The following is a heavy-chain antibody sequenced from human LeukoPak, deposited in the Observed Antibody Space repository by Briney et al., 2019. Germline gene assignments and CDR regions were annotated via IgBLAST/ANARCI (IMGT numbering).Heavy chain of an antibody. Sequence: PSETLSLTCIVSGGSISSSIYYWAWVRQPPGKGLEWIGYIYHSGSTNYNPSLKSRVTISVDRFKNHFSLKLKSVTAADTAVYYCARGFWSGYYNSNWFDPWGQGTLVTVSS. CDR1: GGSISSSIYY. CDR3: ARGFWSGYYNSNWFDP. V-gene: IGHV4-39*07. J-gene: IGHJ5*02. CDR2: IYHSGST. D-gene: IGHD3-3*01.